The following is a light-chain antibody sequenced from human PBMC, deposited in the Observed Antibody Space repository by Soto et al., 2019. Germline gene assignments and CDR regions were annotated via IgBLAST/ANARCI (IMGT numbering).Light chain of an antibody. Sequence: QSVLTQPPSASATPGQRVTISCSGSSSNTGSNSVNWYQQVPGTAPRLLIYSNNQRPSGVPDRLSGSKSGTSASLAIGGLQSEDEADYYCASWDDSLNAYVFGGGTKVTVL. CDR1: SSNTGSNS. CDR2: SNN. CDR3: ASWDDSLNAYV. J-gene: IGLJ1*01. V-gene: IGLV1-44*01.